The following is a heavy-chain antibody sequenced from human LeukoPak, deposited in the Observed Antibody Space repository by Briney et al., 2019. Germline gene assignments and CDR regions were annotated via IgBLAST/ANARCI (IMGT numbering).Heavy chain of an antibody. Sequence: GGSLRLSCGVSGFTFSHYWMSWVRQAPGKGLEWVANIKEDGSGKYYVDSVKGRFTISRDNAKNSMYLQMNSLRVEDTAVYFCARDKAFNYYMDVWGKGTTVAVSS. CDR3: ARDKAFNYYMDV. J-gene: IGHJ6*03. CDR2: IKEDGSGK. V-gene: IGHV3-7*01. CDR1: GFTFSHYW.